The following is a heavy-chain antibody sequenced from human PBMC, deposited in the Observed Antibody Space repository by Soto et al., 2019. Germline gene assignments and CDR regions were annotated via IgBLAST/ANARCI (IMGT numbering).Heavy chain of an antibody. CDR2: INPNSGGT. J-gene: IGHJ5*02. Sequence: ASVKVSCKASGYTFTSYYMHWVRQAPGQGLEWMGIINPNSGGTSYAQKFQGWVTMTRDTSISTAYMELSRLRSDDTAVYYCARENQVRLWFGELSLKKRNWFDPWGQGTLVTVSS. V-gene: IGHV1-2*04. D-gene: IGHD3-10*01. CDR1: GYTFTSYY. CDR3: ARENQVRLWFGELSLKKRNWFDP.